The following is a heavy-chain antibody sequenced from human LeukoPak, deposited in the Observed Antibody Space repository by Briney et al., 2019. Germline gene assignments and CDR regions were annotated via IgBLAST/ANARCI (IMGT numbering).Heavy chain of an antibody. CDR1: GFTFSRYS. CDR2: ISSSSSTI. Sequence: PGGSLRLSCAASGFTFSRYSMNWVRQAPGKGLEWVSYISSSSSTIYYADSVKGRFTISRDNAKNSLYLQMNSLRDEDTAVYYCARDGSYLEGHDAFDIWGQGTMVTVSS. V-gene: IGHV3-48*02. D-gene: IGHD1-26*01. CDR3: ARDGSYLEGHDAFDI. J-gene: IGHJ3*02.